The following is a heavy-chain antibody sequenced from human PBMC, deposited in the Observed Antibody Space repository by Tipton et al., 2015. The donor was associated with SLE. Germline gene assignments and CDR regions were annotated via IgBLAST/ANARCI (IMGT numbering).Heavy chain of an antibody. CDR3: ARWIPLTGINV. V-gene: IGHV4-4*02. Sequence: TLSLTCAVSGASITSSDWWSWVRQPPGKGLEYIGEIHHRGSTNYKSSLRSRVTISVDKSKNQFSLKLTSVTAADTAVYYCARWIPLTGINVWGQGATVTVSS. J-gene: IGHJ6*02. CDR2: IHHRGST. CDR1: GASITSSDW. D-gene: IGHD5-18*01.